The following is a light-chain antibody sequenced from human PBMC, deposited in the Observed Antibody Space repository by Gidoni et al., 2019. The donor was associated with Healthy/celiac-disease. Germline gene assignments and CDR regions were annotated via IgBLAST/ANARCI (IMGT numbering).Light chain of an antibody. V-gene: IGLV6-57*04. J-gene: IGLJ3*02. CDR2: DDN. Sequence: NFMLTQPHSVSESPGKTVTISGTRSSGSIASNYVQWYQQRPGSAPTTVIYDDNQRPSGVPDRFSCSIDSSSNSASLTIAGLKTEDEADYYCQSYDSSTRWVFGGGTKLTVL. CDR1: SGSIASNY. CDR3: QSYDSSTRWV.